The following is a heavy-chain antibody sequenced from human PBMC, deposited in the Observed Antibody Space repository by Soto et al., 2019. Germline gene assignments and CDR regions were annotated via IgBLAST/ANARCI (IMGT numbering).Heavy chain of an antibody. CDR1: GYTFTSYG. J-gene: IGHJ5*02. D-gene: IGHD3-10*01. CDR2: ISAYNGNT. Sequence: QVQLVQSGAEVKKPGASVKVSCKASGYTFTSYGISWVRQAPGQGLEWMGWISAYNGNTNYAQKLQGRGTMTTDTSTSTAYMELRSLRSDDTAVYYCARTLMVRGPAGWFDPWGQGTLVTVSS. V-gene: IGHV1-18*01. CDR3: ARTLMVRGPAGWFDP.